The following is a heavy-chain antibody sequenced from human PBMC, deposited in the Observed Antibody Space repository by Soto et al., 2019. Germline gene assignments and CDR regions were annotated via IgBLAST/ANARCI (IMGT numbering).Heavy chain of an antibody. D-gene: IGHD1-7*01. Sequence: ASVKVSCKASGYTFTSYGINWVRQATGQGLEWMGWMNPNSGNTGYAQKFQGRVTMTRNTSLSTAYMELSSLRSEDTAVYYCARGRDNWNYRDAFDIWGQGTMVTVSS. J-gene: IGHJ3*02. CDR3: ARGRDNWNYRDAFDI. CDR2: MNPNSGNT. CDR1: GYTFTSYG. V-gene: IGHV1-8*02.